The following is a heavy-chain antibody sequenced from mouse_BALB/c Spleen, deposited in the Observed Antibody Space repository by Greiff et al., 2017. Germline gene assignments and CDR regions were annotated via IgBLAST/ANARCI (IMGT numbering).Heavy chain of an antibody. J-gene: IGHJ2*01. CDR1: GFTFSSYT. CDR3: TREEGTTVVGY. Sequence: EVHLVESGGGLVKPGGSLKLSCAASGFTFSSYTMSWVRQTPEKRLEWVATISSGGSYTYYPDSVKGRFTISRDNAKNTLYLQMSSLKSEDTAMYYCTREEGTTVVGYWGQGTTLTVSS. CDR2: ISSGGSYT. V-gene: IGHV5-6-4*01. D-gene: IGHD1-1*01.